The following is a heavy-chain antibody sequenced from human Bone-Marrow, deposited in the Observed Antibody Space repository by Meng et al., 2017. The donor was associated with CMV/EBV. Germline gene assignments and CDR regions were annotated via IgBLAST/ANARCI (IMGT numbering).Heavy chain of an antibody. V-gene: IGHV3-74*01. J-gene: IGHJ4*02. CDR1: GFTFSSYW. D-gene: IGHD1-26*01. CDR2: INSDGSST. Sequence: GESLKISCAASGFTFSSYWMHWVRQAPGKGLVWVSRINSDGSSTNYADSVKGRFTISRDSAKNTLYLQMNSLRAGDTAVYYCARGYSGTYRVDYWGQGTLVTGAS. CDR3: ARGYSGTYRVDY.